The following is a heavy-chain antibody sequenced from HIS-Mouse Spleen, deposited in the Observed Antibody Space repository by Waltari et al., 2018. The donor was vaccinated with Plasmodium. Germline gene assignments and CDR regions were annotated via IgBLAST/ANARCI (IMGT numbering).Heavy chain of an antibody. J-gene: IGHJ4*02. CDR1: GGSFSGYY. CDR2: INHSGST. Sequence: QVQLQKLGAGLLKPSETLSLTCAVYGGSFSGYYWSWIRQPPGKGLEWIGEINHSGSTNYNPSLKSRVTISVDTSKNQFSLKLSSVTAADTAVYYCASSGSGSYYYWGQGTLVTVSS. D-gene: IGHD3-10*01. V-gene: IGHV4-34*01. CDR3: ASSGSGSYYY.